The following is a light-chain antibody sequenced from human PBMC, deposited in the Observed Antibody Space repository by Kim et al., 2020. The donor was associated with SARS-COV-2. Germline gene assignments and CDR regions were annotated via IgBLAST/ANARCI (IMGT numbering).Light chain of an antibody. V-gene: IGKV3-20*01. J-gene: IGKJ1*01. CDR2: GTS. CDR1: QSVSSSY. CDR3: QRYGSSPRT. Sequence: DIVLTQSPGTLSLSPGERATLSCRASQSVSSSYFAWYQQKPGQAPRLLIYGTSSRATGIPDRFSGSGSGTDFTLTISRLEPEDFAMYYCQRYGSSPRTFGQGTKVEIK.